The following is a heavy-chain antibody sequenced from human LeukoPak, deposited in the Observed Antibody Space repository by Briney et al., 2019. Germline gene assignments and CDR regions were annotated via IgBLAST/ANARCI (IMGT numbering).Heavy chain of an antibody. V-gene: IGHV1-2*02. CDR2: INPNSGGT. Sequence: ASVKVSCKASGYTFTGYYIHWVRQAPGQGLEWMGWINPNSGGTNYAQKFQGRVTMTRDTSISTAYMELSRLRFDGTAVYYCARGFLLYGAQFGVDYWGQGTLVTVSS. CDR1: GYTFTGYY. CDR3: ARGFLLYGAQFGVDY. J-gene: IGHJ4*02. D-gene: IGHD3-16*01.